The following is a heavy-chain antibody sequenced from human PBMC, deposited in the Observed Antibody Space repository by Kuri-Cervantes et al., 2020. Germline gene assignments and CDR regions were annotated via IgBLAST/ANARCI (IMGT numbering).Heavy chain of an antibody. D-gene: IGHD5-18*01. CDR1: GGSFSDYY. CDR3: ARDGYRRHFDY. CDR2: INHSGST. J-gene: IGHJ4*02. Sequence: SETLSLTCAVYGGSFSDYYWSWIRQPPGMGLEWIGEINHSGSTSYNPSLKSRVTLSVDTSKNQFSLRLTSVTAADTAVYYCARDGYRRHFDYWGQGTLVTVSS. V-gene: IGHV4-34*01.